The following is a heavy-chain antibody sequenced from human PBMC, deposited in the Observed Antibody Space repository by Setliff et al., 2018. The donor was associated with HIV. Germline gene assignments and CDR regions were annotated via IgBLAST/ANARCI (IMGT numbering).Heavy chain of an antibody. CDR2: LDWDDNK. J-gene: IGHJ4*02. CDR3: ARSSSIAARGFDY. V-gene: IGHV2-70*17. CDR1: GFSLSPNEMC. Sequence: QSGPTLVNPTQTLTLTCTFSGFSLSPNEMCVSWIRQPPGKALEWLARLDWDDNKFYSTSLKTRLTISKDTSKNRVVLTMTNMDPADTATYYCARSSSIAARGFDYWGQGTLVTVSS. D-gene: IGHD6-6*01.